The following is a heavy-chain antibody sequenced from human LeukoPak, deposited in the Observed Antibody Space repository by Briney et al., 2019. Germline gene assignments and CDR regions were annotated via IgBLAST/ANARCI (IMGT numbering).Heavy chain of an antibody. V-gene: IGHV3-74*01. Sequence: GGSLRLSCAGSGFPFSTYWMHWVRQAPGKGPVWVSRISSDGIDTNYADSVNGRFTISRDNAKNTLFLQMNSLRAEDTAVYYCARAFSGVGDAYDIWGQGTMVTVSS. J-gene: IGHJ3*02. CDR2: ISSDGIDT. CDR1: GFPFSTYW. CDR3: ARAFSGVGDAYDI. D-gene: IGHD1-26*01.